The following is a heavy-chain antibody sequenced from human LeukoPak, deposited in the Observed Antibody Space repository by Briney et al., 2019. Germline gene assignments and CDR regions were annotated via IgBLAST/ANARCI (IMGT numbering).Heavy chain of an antibody. CDR3: AREEYSSSADY. V-gene: IGHV1-69*13. CDR2: IIPIFGTA. CDR1: GYTFTSYG. J-gene: IGHJ4*02. Sequence: SVKVSCKASGYTFTSYGISWVRQAPGQGLEWMGGIIPIFGTANYAQKFQGRVTITADESTSTAYMELSSLRSDDTAVYYCAREEYSSSADYWGQGTLVTVSS. D-gene: IGHD6-6*01.